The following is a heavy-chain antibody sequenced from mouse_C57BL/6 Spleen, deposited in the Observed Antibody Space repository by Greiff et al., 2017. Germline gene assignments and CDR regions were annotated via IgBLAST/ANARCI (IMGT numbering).Heavy chain of an antibody. D-gene: IGHD2-4*01. CDR3: TRDDYHWYFDV. J-gene: IGHJ1*03. CDR1: GYTFTDYE. Sequence: VQLQQSGAELVRPGASVTLSCKASGYTFTDYEMHWVKQTPVHGLEWIGAIDPETGGTAYNQKFKGKAILTADKSSSTAYMELRSLTSEDSAVYYCTRDDYHWYFDVWGTGTTVTVSS. V-gene: IGHV1-15*01. CDR2: IDPETGGT.